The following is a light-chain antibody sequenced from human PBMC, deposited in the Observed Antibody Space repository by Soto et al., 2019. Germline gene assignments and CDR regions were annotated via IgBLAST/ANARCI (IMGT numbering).Light chain of an antibody. CDR1: QGISSY. J-gene: IGKJ5*01. Sequence: DIPLTQSPSFLSASVGDRVTITCRASQGISSYLAWYQQKPGKAPKLLIYAASTLQSGVPSRFSGSGSGTEFILTISSLQPEDFATYYCQQLNSYPITFGQGTRLEIK. CDR3: QQLNSYPIT. V-gene: IGKV1-9*01. CDR2: AAS.